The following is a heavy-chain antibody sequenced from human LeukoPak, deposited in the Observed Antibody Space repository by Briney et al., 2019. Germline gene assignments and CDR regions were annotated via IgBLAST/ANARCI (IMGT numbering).Heavy chain of an antibody. CDR3: ATDQGTSDYYYYGMDV. J-gene: IGHJ6*02. V-gene: IGHV1-24*01. CDR2: FDPEDGET. Sequence: ASVKVSCKVSGYTLTELSMHWVRQAPGKGLEWMGGFDPEDGETIYAQKFQGRVTMTEDTSTDTAYTELSSLRSEDTAVYYCATDQGTSDYYYYGMDVWGQGTTVTVSS. CDR1: GYTLTELS. D-gene: IGHD1-1*01.